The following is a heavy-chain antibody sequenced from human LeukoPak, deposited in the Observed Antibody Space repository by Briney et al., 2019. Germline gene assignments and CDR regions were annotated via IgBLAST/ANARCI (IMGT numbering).Heavy chain of an antibody. CDR2: IYYSGST. D-gene: IGHD2-2*01. V-gene: IGHV4-39*07. Sequence: SETLSLTCTVSGASITRSTYYWGWIRQPPGKGLEWIGCIYYSGSTYYNPSLKSRVTLSIDTSKSQFSLKLSSVTAADTAVYYCARAPIVPAAQNYYYMDVWGKGTTVTVSS. CDR1: GASITRSTYY. CDR3: ARAPIVPAAQNYYYMDV. J-gene: IGHJ6*03.